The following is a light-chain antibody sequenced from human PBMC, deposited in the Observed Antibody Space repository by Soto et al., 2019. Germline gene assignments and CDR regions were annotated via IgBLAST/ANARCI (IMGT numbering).Light chain of an antibody. CDR2: GTS. CDR3: HQYDSTPPWT. V-gene: IGKV3-20*01. Sequence: VVVTRSPGILYLSPGDRATLSCRASQPVGRSYLAWYQQNPGQPPRLLSFGTSTRATGIPDRFSGGGSCTEFTLTISRLDPEDFAVYYCHQYDSTPPWTFGQGTRVEVK. CDR1: QPVGRSY. J-gene: IGKJ1*01.